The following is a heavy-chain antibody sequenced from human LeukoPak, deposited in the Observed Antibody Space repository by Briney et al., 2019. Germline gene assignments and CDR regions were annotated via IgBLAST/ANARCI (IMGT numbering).Heavy chain of an antibody. V-gene: IGHV3-30*18. D-gene: IGHD3-16*02. CDR1: GFTFSSYG. Sequence: PGGSLRLSCAASGFTFSSYGIHWVRQAPGRGLEWVAVISHDGGNEYYAASVKGRFTISRDNTNNLVFLQMSSLRAEDTAVYYCAKAPDSVWGSYRNNYFDSWGQGTLVSVS. J-gene: IGHJ5*01. CDR2: ISHDGGNE. CDR3: AKAPDSVWGSYRNNYFDS.